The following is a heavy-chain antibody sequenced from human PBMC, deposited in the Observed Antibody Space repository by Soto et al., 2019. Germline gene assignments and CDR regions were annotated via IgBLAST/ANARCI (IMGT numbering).Heavy chain of an antibody. D-gene: IGHD6-19*01. V-gene: IGHV3-53*01. CDR3: ARMGQWRVPGDYYYGMDV. Sequence: GGSLRLSCAASGLTVSSNYMNWVRQAPGKGLEWVSLIYTGGGTYYADSVKGRFTVSRDNSKNTLYLQMNSLRAEDTAVYYCARMGQWRVPGDYYYGMDVWGQGTSVTVS. CDR2: IYTGGGT. J-gene: IGHJ6*02. CDR1: GLTVSSNY.